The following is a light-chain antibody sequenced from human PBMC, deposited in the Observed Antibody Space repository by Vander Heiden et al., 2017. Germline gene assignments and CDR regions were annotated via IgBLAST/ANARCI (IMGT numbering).Light chain of an antibody. J-gene: IGLJ2*01. CDR3: QSYDSSLSGSGVV. CDR2: GNS. Sequence: QSVLTQPPSVSGAPGQRVPISCTGSRSNIGAGYDVHWYQQLPGTAPKLLIYGNSNRPSGVPDRCSGSKSGTSASLAITGLQAEDEADYYCQSYDSSLSGSGVVFGGGTKLTVL. V-gene: IGLV1-40*01. CDR1: RSNIGAGYD.